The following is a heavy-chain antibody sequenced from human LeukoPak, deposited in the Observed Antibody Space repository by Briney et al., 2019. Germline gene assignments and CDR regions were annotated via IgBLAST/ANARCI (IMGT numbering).Heavy chain of an antibody. V-gene: IGHV3-21*01. Sequence: PGGSLRLSCAASGFTFSTYSMNWVRQAPGKGLEWVSSISSSSSYIYYADSVKGRFTISRDNAKNSLSLQMYSLRAEDTAVYYCARAWEVTMVRGVIASDFDYWGQGTLVTVSS. D-gene: IGHD3-10*01. CDR1: GFTFSTYS. J-gene: IGHJ4*02. CDR2: ISSSSSYI. CDR3: ARAWEVTMVRGVIASDFDY.